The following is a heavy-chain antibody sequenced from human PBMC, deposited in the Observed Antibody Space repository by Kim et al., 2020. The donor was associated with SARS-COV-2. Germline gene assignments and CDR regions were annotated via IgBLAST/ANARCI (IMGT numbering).Heavy chain of an antibody. CDR1: GGSFSGYY. D-gene: IGHD6-13*01. CDR3: ARGWFRIAAAGTGWFDP. V-gene: IGHV4-34*01. CDR2: INHSGST. J-gene: IGHJ5*02. Sequence: SETLSLTCAVYGGSFSGYYWSWIRQPPGKGLEWIGEINHSGSTNYNPSLKSRVTISVDTSKNQFSLKLSSVTAADTAVYYCARGWFRIAAAGTGWFDPWGQGTLVTVSS.